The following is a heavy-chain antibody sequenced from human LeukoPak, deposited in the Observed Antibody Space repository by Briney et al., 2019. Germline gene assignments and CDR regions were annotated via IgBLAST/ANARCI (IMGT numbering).Heavy chain of an antibody. CDR2: INPSGGST. D-gene: IGHD5-18*01. CDR1: GYTFTSYY. V-gene: IGHV1-46*01. J-gene: IGHJ6*03. CDR3: AKDQEDTAMVDYYYYYMDV. Sequence: ASVKVSCKASGYTFTSYYMHWVRQAPGQGLEWMGIINPSGGSTSYAQKFQGRVTMTRDTSTSTFYMELSSLRSEDTAVYYCAKDQEDTAMVDYYYYYMDVWGKGTTVTVSS.